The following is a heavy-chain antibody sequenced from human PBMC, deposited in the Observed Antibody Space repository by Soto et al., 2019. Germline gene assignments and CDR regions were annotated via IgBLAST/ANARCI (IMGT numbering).Heavy chain of an antibody. CDR3: ARDNILGILYGGMDV. V-gene: IGHV4-30-4*01. J-gene: IGHJ6*02. Sequence: QVQLQESGPGLVKPSQTLSLTCTVSGGCISSGDYYWSWIRQPPGKGLEWIGYIYYSGSTYYNPSLKSRVTMSVDTSKNQFSLKLSSVTAADTAVHYCARDNILGILYGGMDVWGQGTTVTVSS. CDR2: IYYSGST. D-gene: IGHD3-3*01. CDR1: GGCISSGDYY.